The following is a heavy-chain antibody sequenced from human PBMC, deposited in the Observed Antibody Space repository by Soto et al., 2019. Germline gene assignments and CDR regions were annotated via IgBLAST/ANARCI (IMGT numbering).Heavy chain of an antibody. CDR2: ISGNGDST. D-gene: IGHD3-10*01. Sequence: EVQLVESGGGWVQPGGSLRLSCAASGFTFSAYAMHWVHQAPGKGLEYVSAISGNGDSTYYANSVKGRFTISRDNSKNTLYLQMVSLTADDRREQRCARPSLRFGEREYVWGQGTTLTVSS. V-gene: IGHV3-64*01. J-gene: IGHJ6*02. CDR3: ARPSLRFGEREYV. CDR1: GFTFSAYA.